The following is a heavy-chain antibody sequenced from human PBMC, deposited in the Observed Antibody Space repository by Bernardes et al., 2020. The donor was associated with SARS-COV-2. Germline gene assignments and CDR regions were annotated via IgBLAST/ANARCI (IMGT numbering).Heavy chain of an antibody. V-gene: IGHV4-39*01. CDR1: SGSISNSNYY. J-gene: IGHJ6*02. CDR2: IYSSGTT. D-gene: IGHD2-21*02. Sequence: SETLSLTCTVSSGSISNSNYYWGWIRQPPGKGLEWIGSIYSSGTTYKNPSLQSRVTNSVDPSKNQFSLRLTSVTAADTAVYYCVGSSCGRDCYIGGLRSWDYGMDVWGQGTTVTVSS. CDR3: VGSSCGRDCYIGGLRSWDYGMDV.